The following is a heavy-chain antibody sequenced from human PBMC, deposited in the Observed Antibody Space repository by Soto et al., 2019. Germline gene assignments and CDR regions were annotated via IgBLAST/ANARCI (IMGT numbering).Heavy chain of an antibody. CDR1: GGSISSYY. V-gene: IGHV4-59*01. CDR3: ARTYSYGSGSLYYFDY. J-gene: IGHJ4*02. D-gene: IGHD3-10*01. CDR2: IYYSGST. Sequence: KPSETLSLTCTVSGGSISSYYWSWIRQPPGKGLEWIGYIYYSGSTNYNPSLKSRVTISVDTSKNQFSLKLSSVTAADTAVYYCARTYSYGSGSLYYFDYWGQGTLVTVSS.